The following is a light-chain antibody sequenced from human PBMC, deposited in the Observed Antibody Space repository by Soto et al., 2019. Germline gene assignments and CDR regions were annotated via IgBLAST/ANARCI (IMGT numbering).Light chain of an antibody. Sequence: DTPMTQSPSSLSASVGDRVTITCQASQDIRNHLNWYQQKPRKAPKLLNYEASNLETRVPSRFVGGGSGTDSTVTISTLQPADFATYSWQHYYCLPITFGQGPRVEIK. CDR3: QHYYCLPIT. CDR1: QDIRNH. V-gene: IGKV1-33*01. CDR2: EAS. J-gene: IGKJ5*01.